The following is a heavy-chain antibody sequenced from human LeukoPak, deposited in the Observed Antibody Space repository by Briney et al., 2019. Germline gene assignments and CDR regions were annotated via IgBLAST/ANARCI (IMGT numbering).Heavy chain of an antibody. CDR3: ARDTGTT. CDR2: IIPIFGIA. CDR1: GGPLRNYA. D-gene: IGHD1-1*01. J-gene: IGHJ4*02. Sequence: ASVEVSCQASGGPLRNYANSRGRPAPGQGLEWMGRIIPIFGIANYAQKFQGRVKITADKSTSTAYMELSSLRSEDTAVYYCARDTGTTWGQGTLVTVSS. V-gene: IGHV1-69*04.